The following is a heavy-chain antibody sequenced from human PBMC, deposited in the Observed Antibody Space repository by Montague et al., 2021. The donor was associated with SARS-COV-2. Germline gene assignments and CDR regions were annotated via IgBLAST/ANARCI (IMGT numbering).Heavy chain of an antibody. CDR3: AREGVGADLRVLGFDH. CDR2: IYYSGST. D-gene: IGHD3-10*01. CDR1: GGSISSYY. J-gene: IGHJ5*02. V-gene: IGHV4-59*12. Sequence: SETLSLTCTVSGGSISSYYWSWIRQPPGKGLEWIGYIYYSGSTNYNPSXXSRVTISVDTSKNQFSLKLSSVTAADTAVYYCAREGVGADLRVLGFDHWGQGTLVTVSS.